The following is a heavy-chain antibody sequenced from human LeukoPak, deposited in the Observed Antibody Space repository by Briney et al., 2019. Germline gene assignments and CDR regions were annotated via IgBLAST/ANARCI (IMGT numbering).Heavy chain of an antibody. D-gene: IGHD4-17*01. J-gene: IGHJ4*02. V-gene: IGHV3-11*04. CDR1: VFTFSDYY. CDR3: ARVSSVTTVFDY. Sequence: GGSLRLSCAASVFTFSDYYMSWIRQAPGKGLEWVSYISSSGSTIYYADSVKGRFTISRDNAKNSLYLQMNSLRAEDTAVYYCARVSSVTTVFDYWGQGTLVTVSS. CDR2: ISSSGSTI.